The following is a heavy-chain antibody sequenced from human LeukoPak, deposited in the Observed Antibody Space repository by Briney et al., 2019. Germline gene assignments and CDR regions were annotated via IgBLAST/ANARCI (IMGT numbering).Heavy chain of an antibody. CDR3: ARVTGYMIEDYFDY. CDR2: IYYSGST. J-gene: IGHJ4*02. Sequence: SETLSLACTVSGGSISSYYWSWIRQPPGKGLEWIGYIYYSGSTNYKPSLKSRVTISVETSKNQFSLKLRSVTAADTAVYYCARVTGYMIEDYFDYWGQGTLVTVSS. V-gene: IGHV4-59*01. D-gene: IGHD3-22*01. CDR1: GGSISSYY.